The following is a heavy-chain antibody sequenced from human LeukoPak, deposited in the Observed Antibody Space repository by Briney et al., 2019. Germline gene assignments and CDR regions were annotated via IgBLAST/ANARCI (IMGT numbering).Heavy chain of an antibody. CDR3: AGAVDGSGSYLVDY. D-gene: IGHD3-10*01. V-gene: IGHV3-23*01. CDR1: GFTFSSYA. CDR2: ISGRGGST. Sequence: GGSLRLSCAASGFTFSSYAMSWVRQAPGKGLEWVSAISGRGGSTYYADSVKGRFTISRDNSKNTLYLQMNSLRAEDTAVYYCAGAVDGSGSYLVDYWGQGTLVTVSS. J-gene: IGHJ4*02.